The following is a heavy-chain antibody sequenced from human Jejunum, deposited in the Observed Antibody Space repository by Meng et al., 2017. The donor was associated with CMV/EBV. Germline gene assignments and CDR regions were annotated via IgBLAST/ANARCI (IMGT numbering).Heavy chain of an antibody. V-gene: IGHV1-46*02. D-gene: IGHD4-11*01. Sequence: ASGYTFNNYYLHWLRQAPGQGLEWMGVIHPGGGNTNYAQKFEARVTVTRDTVTKTIYMEMSGLRSDDTAIYYCARAKDYPHILYYFDFWGQGTLVPSPQ. CDR2: IHPGGGNT. J-gene: IGHJ4*02. CDR3: ARAKDYPHILYYFDF. CDR1: GYTFNNYY.